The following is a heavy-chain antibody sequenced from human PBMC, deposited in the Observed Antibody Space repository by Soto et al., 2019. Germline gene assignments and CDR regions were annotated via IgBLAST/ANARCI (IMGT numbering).Heavy chain of an antibody. CDR2: INPNSGGT. Sequence: ASVEVSCKASGYTFTGYYMHWVRQAPGQGLEWMGWINPNSGGTNYAQKFQGWVTMTRDTSISTAYMELSRLRSDDTAVYYCARGGYDSSPWDAFHIWGQGTMVTVSS. D-gene: IGHD3-22*01. J-gene: IGHJ3*02. CDR1: GYTFTGYY. CDR3: ARGGYDSSPWDAFHI. V-gene: IGHV1-2*04.